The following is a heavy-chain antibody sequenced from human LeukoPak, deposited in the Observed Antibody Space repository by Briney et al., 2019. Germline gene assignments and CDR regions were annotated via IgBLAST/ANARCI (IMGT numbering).Heavy chain of an antibody. CDR1: GFTFTSYA. Sequence: PGGSLRLSCAASGFTFTSYAMSWVRQAPGKGLEWVSAISGSGGSTYYADSVKGRFTISRDNSKNTLYLQMNSLRAEDTAVYYCAKGCCTDSYDFWSGYYTYYYYYYMDVWGKGTTVTVSS. CDR2: ISGSGGST. CDR3: AKGCCTDSYDFWSGYYTYYYYYYMDV. V-gene: IGHV3-23*01. J-gene: IGHJ6*03. D-gene: IGHD3-3*01.